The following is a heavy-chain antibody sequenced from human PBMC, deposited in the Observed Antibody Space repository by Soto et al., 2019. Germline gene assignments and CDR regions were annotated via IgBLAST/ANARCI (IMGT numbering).Heavy chain of an antibody. J-gene: IGHJ4*02. CDR3: AHRGGATVGLYYFDY. CDR1: GFSLSTTGVG. Sequence: SGPPLANPTQTLTLTWTFSGFSLSTTGVGVGWIRQPPGKALEWLALIYWHDDKRYSPSLKSRLTITKDTSKNQVVLTMTNMDAVDTAKYYCAHRGGATVGLYYFDYWGQGALVTVSS. V-gene: IGHV2-5*01. CDR2: IYWHDDK. D-gene: IGHD3-16*01.